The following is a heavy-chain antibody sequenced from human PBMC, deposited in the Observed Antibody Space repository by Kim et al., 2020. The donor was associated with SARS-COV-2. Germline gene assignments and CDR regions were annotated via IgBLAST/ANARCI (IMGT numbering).Heavy chain of an antibody. CDR2: I. J-gene: IGHJ4*02. Sequence: IDSADTVGGRFTNSRDNDQNSLYLQMNSLRAEDTAVYYCARGPNYSPFDYWGQGTLVTVSS. D-gene: IGHD4-4*01. CDR3: ARGPNYSPFDY. V-gene: IGHV3-48*03.